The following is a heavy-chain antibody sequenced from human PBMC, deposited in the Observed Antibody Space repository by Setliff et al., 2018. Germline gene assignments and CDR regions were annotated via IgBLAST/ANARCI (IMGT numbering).Heavy chain of an antibody. V-gene: IGHV3-30*06. D-gene: IGHD3-22*01. CDR1: GFTFKNYG. Sequence: LRLSCVASGFTFKNYGMHWVRQAPGKGLEWVAVVSHEGSTKDYIDSVKGRFAISRDNSKNTLYLQMNGLTAADTAIYYCARNPASGAYYSSRPFHFDYWGQGALVTVSS. J-gene: IGHJ4*02. CDR2: VSHEGSTK. CDR3: ARNPASGAYYSSRPFHFDY.